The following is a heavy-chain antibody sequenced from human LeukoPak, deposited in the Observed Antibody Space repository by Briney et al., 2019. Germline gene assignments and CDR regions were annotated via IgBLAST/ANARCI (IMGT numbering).Heavy chain of an antibody. V-gene: IGHV3-74*01. CDR3: ARAGSSGWFRSGPNWFDP. D-gene: IGHD6-19*01. CDR2: INSDGSST. Sequence: PGGSLRLSCAASGFTFSSYWMHWVRQAPGKGLVWVSRINSDGSSTSYADSVKGRFTISRDNAKNTLYLQMNSLRAEDTAVYYCARAGSSGWFRSGPNWFDPWGQGTLVTVSS. CDR1: GFTFSSYW. J-gene: IGHJ5*02.